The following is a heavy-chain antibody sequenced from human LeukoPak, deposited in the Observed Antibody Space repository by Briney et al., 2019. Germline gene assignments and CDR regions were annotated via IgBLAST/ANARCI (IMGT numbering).Heavy chain of an antibody. CDR1: GFTFSSYA. V-gene: IGHV3-23*01. CDR2: ISDSGGST. CDR3: AKDGIRVAGTSAWY. J-gene: IGHJ4*02. D-gene: IGHD6-19*01. Sequence: GGSLRLSCAASGFTFSSYAMTWIRQAPGKGLEWVSGISDSGGSTYYADSVKGRFTISRDNSKNTMYLQVNSLRAEDTAVYYCAKDGIRVAGTSAWYWGQGTQVAVSS.